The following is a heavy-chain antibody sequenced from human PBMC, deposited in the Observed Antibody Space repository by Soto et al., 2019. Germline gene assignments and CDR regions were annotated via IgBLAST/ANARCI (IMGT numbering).Heavy chain of an antibody. Sequence: GGSLRLSCAASGFTFSSYGMHWVRQAPGKGLEWVAVIWYDGSNKYYADSVKGRFTISRDNSKNTLYLQMNSLRAEDTAVYYWARGYQTRRDYGDYGLSEPRWPIWFDPWGQGTLVTVSS. D-gene: IGHD4-17*01. CDR1: GFTFSSYG. J-gene: IGHJ5*02. CDR2: IWYDGSNK. V-gene: IGHV3-33*01. CDR3: ARGYQTRRDYGDYGLSEPRWPIWFDP.